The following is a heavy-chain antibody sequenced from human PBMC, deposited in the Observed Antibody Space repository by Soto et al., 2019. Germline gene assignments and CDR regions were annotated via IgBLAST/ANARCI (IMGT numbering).Heavy chain of an antibody. V-gene: IGHV4-4*07. D-gene: IGHD3-22*01. CDR1: GGSISSYY. CDR2: IYTSGST. J-gene: IGHJ5*02. Sequence: SETLSLTCTVSGGSISSYYWSWIRQPAGKGLEWIGRIYTSGSTNYNPSLKRRGTMSVDTSKNLFSLKLSSVTAADTAVYYGARVRGGYYGDGANWFDPWGPTTLVTVSS. CDR3: ARVRGGYYGDGANWFDP.